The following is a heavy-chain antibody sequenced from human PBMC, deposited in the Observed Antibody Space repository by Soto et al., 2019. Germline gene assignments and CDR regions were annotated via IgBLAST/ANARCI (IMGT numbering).Heavy chain of an antibody. Sequence: ESLTISRQCSGYTVSNFWIALVRQLPGKGLEYMGIIYPGDSETRYSPSFHGKVTISADRSIGTAYLQWSSLEASDSAFYFCARSPRSSPYFDYWGQGALVTVSS. CDR2: IYPGDSET. D-gene: IGHD6-13*01. V-gene: IGHV5-51*01. CDR1: GYTVSNFW. CDR3: ARSPRSSPYFDY. J-gene: IGHJ4*02.